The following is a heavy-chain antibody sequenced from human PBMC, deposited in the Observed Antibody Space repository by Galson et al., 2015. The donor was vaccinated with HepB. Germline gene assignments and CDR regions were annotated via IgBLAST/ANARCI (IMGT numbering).Heavy chain of an antibody. CDR1: GFTFSGSG. CDR3: TLYSGYDSYYFDL. CDR2: IRSKANSYAT. D-gene: IGHD5-12*01. V-gene: IGHV3-73*01. J-gene: IGHJ2*01. Sequence: SLRLSCAASGFTFSGSGMHWVRQASGKGLEWVGPIRSKANSYATAYAASVKGRFTISRDDSKNTAYLQMNSLKTEDTAVYYCTLYSGYDSYYFDLWGRGTLVTVSS.